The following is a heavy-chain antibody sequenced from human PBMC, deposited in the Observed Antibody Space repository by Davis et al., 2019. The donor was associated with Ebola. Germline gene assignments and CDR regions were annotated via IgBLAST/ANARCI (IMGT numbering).Heavy chain of an antibody. J-gene: IGHJ3*02. CDR2: IDPSDSYT. Sequence: GESLKLSCKGSGYSFTSYWISWVRQMPGKGLEWMGRIDPSDSYTNYSPSFQGHVTISADKSISTAYLQWSSLKASDTAMYYCARRRRSSSWYRDDAFDIWGQGTMVTVSS. CDR1: GYSFTSYW. D-gene: IGHD6-13*01. CDR3: ARRRRSSSWYRDDAFDI. V-gene: IGHV5-10-1*01.